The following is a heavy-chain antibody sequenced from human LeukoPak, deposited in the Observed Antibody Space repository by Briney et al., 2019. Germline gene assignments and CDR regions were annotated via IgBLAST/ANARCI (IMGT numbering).Heavy chain of an antibody. J-gene: IGHJ5*02. CDR1: GYRFSDYY. CDR3: ARANYGSGTRWFDP. Sequence: ASVKVSCKASGYRFSDYYIHWVRQAPGQGFEWMGMINPAGGSISLAQKFQGRVTMTSDTSSSTVYMDLSSLRSEDTAVYYCARANYGSGTRWFDPWGQGTLVIVSS. D-gene: IGHD3-10*01. CDR2: INPAGGSI. V-gene: IGHV1-46*01.